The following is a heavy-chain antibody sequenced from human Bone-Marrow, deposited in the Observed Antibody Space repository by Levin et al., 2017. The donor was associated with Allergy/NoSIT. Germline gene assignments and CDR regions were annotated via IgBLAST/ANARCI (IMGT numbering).Heavy chain of an antibody. Sequence: SETLSLTCAVYGGSFSGYYWSWIRQPPGKGLEWIGEINHSGSTNYNPSLKSRVTISVDTSKNQFSLKLSSVTAADTAVYYCAREVGVRYCSSTSCWGFYYYYYGMDVWGQGTTVTVSS. J-gene: IGHJ6*02. V-gene: IGHV4-34*01. D-gene: IGHD2-2*01. CDR2: INHSGST. CDR1: GGSFSGYY. CDR3: AREVGVRYCSSTSCWGFYYYYYGMDV.